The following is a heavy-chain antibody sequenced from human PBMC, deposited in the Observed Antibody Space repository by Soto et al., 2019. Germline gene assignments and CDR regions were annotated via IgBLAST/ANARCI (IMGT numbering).Heavy chain of an antibody. CDR1: GFTFSSYG. CDR2: ISYDGSNK. CDR3: AKQQQGWSSQRYYHGMDV. J-gene: IGHJ6*02. Sequence: GGSLRLSCAASGFTFSSYGMHWVRQAPGKGLEWVAVISYDGSNKYYADSVKGRFTISRDNSKNTLYLQMNSLRAEDTDVYYCAKQQQGWSSQRYYHGMDVWGQGTTVTVSS. D-gene: IGHD6-13*01. V-gene: IGHV3-30*18.